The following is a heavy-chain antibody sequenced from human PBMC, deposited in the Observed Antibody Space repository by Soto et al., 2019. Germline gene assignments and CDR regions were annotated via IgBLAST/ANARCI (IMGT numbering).Heavy chain of an antibody. J-gene: IGHJ4*02. CDR3: TKDGTWEVPEVPLEEYYFDF. CDR1: GFNFNTYG. V-gene: IGHV3-30*18. D-gene: IGHD1-1*01. Sequence: QVHLVESGGGVVQPGRSLRLSCEVSGFNFNTYGMHWVRQAPGKGLEWVAVISNDGRNKYYGDAVKGRFTVSRDNSRSTMYLQMDSLRPEDTAVYYCTKDGTWEVPEVPLEEYYFDFWGQGTLVTV. CDR2: ISNDGRNK.